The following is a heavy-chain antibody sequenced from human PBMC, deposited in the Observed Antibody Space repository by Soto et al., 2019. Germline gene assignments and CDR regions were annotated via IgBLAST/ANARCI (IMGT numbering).Heavy chain of an antibody. J-gene: IGHJ4*02. CDR1: GFTFSSYA. CDR3: ALRKTGSYFDY. V-gene: IGHV3-64*04. CDR2: ISSNGGST. D-gene: IGHD1-26*01. Sequence: GGSLRLSCSASGFTFSSYAMHWVRQAPGKGLEYVSAISSNGGSTYYADSVKGRFTISRDNSKNTLYLQMSTLRAEDTALYYCALRKTGSYFDYWGQGSLVTVSS.